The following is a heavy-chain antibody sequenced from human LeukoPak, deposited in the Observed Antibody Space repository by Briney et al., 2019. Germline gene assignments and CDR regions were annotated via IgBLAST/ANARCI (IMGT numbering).Heavy chain of an antibody. CDR1: GGSISSYY. Sequence: SETLSLTCTVSGGSISSYYWSWIRQPAGKGLEWIGRIYTSGSTNYNPSLKSRVTMSVDTSKNQFSPKLSSVTAADTAVYYCARGWGSSGYEEFDPWGQGTLVTVSS. D-gene: IGHD3-22*01. CDR2: IYTSGST. CDR3: ARGWGSSGYEEFDP. V-gene: IGHV4-4*07. J-gene: IGHJ5*02.